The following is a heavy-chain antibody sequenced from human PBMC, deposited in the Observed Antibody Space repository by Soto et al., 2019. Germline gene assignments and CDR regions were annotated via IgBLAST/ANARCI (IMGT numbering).Heavy chain of an antibody. J-gene: IGHJ6*02. V-gene: IGHV3-74*01. D-gene: IGHD5-18*01. CDR2: INSDGSSI. CDR3: AREVSHGYVLRGMDV. Sequence: EVQLVESGGGLVQPGGSVRLSCAASKFTITSYWMHWVRQAPGKGLVWVSRINSDGSSISYADAVKGRFTISRDNANNTLYLQMNSLRVEDTAVYYCAREVSHGYVLRGMDVWGQGTTVTVFS. CDR1: KFTITSYW.